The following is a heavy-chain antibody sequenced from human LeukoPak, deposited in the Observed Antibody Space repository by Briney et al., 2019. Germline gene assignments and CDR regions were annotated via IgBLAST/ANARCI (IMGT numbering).Heavy chain of an antibody. CDR1: GGSISSGSYY. CDR3: AREVAASSWSY. Sequence: SETLSLTCTVSGGSISSGSYYWGWIRQPPGKGLEWVGSIYYSGSTYYNPSLKSRVTISVDTSKKQFSLKLNSVTAADTAVYYCAREVAASSWSYWGQGTLVTVSS. D-gene: IGHD6-13*01. J-gene: IGHJ4*02. V-gene: IGHV4-39*01. CDR2: IYYSGST.